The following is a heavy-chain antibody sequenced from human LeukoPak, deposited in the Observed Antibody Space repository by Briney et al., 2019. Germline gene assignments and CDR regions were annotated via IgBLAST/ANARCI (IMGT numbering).Heavy chain of an antibody. Sequence: GGSLRLSCAASGFTFSSYAMSWVRQAPGKGLEWVSAISGSGGSTYYADSVKGRFTISRDNSKNTLYLQMNSLRAEDTAVYYCARTLVYCSSTSCYLSAFDIWGQGTMVTVSS. D-gene: IGHD2-2*01. V-gene: IGHV3-23*01. CDR3: ARTLVYCSSTSCYLSAFDI. CDR2: ISGSGGST. J-gene: IGHJ3*02. CDR1: GFTFSSYA.